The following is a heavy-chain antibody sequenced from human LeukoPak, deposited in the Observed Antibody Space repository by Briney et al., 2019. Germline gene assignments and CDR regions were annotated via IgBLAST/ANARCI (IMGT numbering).Heavy chain of an antibody. Sequence: SVKVSCKASGYTFTSYDINWVRQATGQGLEWMGGIIPIFGTANYAQKFQGRVTITADESTSTAYMELSSLRSEDTAVYYCARGVSGSYYNSWNYYYMDVWGKGTTVTVSS. V-gene: IGHV1-69*13. CDR3: ARGVSGSYYNSWNYYYMDV. J-gene: IGHJ6*03. CDR2: IIPIFGTA. CDR1: GYTFTSYD. D-gene: IGHD3-10*01.